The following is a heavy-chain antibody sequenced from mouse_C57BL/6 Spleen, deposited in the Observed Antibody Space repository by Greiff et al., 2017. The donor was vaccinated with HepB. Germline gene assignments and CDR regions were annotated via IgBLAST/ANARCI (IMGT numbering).Heavy chain of an antibody. CDR2: SRNKANDYTT. V-gene: IGHV7-1*01. Sequence: EVKLMESGGGLVQSGRSLSLSCATSGFTFSDFYMEWVRQAPGKGLEWIAASRNKANDYTTEYSASVKGRFIVSRDTSQSILYLQMNALRAEDTAIYYCARDAGYAMDYWGQGTSVTVSS. CDR1: GFTFSDFY. J-gene: IGHJ4*01. CDR3: ARDAGYAMDY.